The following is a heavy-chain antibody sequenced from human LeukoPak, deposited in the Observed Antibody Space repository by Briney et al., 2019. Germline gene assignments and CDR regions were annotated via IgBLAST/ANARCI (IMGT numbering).Heavy chain of an antibody. CDR3: AKVSSGWREFDY. D-gene: IGHD6-19*01. J-gene: IGHJ4*02. V-gene: IGHV3-23*01. Sequence: GGSLRLSCAASGFTFSSYAMSWVRQAPGKGLEWVSAISGSGGSTYYADSVKGRFTISRDNSKNTLYLQLNRLRAEDTAVYYCAKVSSGWREFDYWGQGTLVTVSS. CDR1: GFTFSSYA. CDR2: ISGSGGST.